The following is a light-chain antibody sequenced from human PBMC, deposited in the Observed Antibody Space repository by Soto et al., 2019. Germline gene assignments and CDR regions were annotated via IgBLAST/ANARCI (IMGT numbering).Light chain of an antibody. CDR3: QEYGGNPPT. CDR2: WAS. J-gene: IGKJ2*01. Sequence: DIVMTQSPDSLAVSLGERATINCKSSQSVLYSSNNKNYLAWYQQRPGQPPKLLIYWASTRESGVPDRFSGRGVWTDFPSPLTSLQAEDGAVFYCQEYGGNPPTFGQGTKLEIK. V-gene: IGKV4-1*01. CDR1: QSVLYSSNNKNY.